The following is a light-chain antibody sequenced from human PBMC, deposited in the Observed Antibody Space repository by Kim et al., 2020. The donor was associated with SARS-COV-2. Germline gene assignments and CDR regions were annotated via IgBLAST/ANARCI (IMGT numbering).Light chain of an antibody. J-gene: IGLJ3*02. CDR3: CSFTGSSTWV. V-gene: IGLV2-18*02. CDR1: NNDIGSHSR. CDR2: EIT. Sequence: QSALTQPPSVSGSPGQSVTISCTATNNDIGSHSRVSWFQQSPGTVPKLIIYEITNRPSGAPERFSGSASGGTAYLTISGLQAEDEADYYCCSFTGSSTWVFGGGTQLTVL.